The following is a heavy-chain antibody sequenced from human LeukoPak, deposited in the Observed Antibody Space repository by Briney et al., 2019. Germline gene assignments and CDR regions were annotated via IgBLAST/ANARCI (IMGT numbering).Heavy chain of an antibody. D-gene: IGHD6-13*01. CDR1: GGSISSSSYY. J-gene: IGHJ3*02. V-gene: IGHV4-39*01. CDR3: VCTPSSSWYEHDAFDI. Sequence: PSETLSLTCTVSGGSISSSSYYWGWIRQPPGKGLEWIESIYYSGSTYYNPSLKSRVTISVDTSKNQFSLKLSSVTAADTAVYYCVCTPSSSWYEHDAFDIWGQGTMVTVSS. CDR2: IYYSGST.